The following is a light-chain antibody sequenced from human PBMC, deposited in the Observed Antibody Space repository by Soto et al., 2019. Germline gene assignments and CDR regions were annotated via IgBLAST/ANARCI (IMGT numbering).Light chain of an antibody. CDR3: QQPSNWPLT. CDR1: QSISSY. CDR2: EAS. J-gene: IGKJ4*01. V-gene: IGKV3-11*01. Sequence: EIVFTQSPATLSLSPGERATLTCRASQSISSYLVWYQQKRGQAPRLLIYEASNRDTGIPARFSGSGSGTDFTLTISSLQPEDFATYYCQQPSNWPLTFGGGTKVDIK.